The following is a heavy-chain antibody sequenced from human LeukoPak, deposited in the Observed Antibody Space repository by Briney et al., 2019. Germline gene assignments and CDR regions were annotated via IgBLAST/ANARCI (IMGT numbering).Heavy chain of an antibody. CDR1: GGTFSSYA. D-gene: IGHD6-6*01. V-gene: IGHV1-69*05. Sequence: SVKVSCKASGGTFSSYAISWVRQAPGQGLEWMGGIIPIFGTANYAQKFQGRVTITTDESTSTAYMELSSLRSEATAVYYCAQRAARPGWFDPWGQGTLVTVSS. CDR3: AQRAARPGWFDP. J-gene: IGHJ5*02. CDR2: IIPIFGTA.